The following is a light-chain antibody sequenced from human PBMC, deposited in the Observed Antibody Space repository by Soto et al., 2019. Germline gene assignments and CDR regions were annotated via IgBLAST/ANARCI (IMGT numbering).Light chain of an antibody. CDR1: SSDVGSYNL. V-gene: IGLV2-23*02. CDR3: CSYAGSSTYI. Sequence: QSVLTQPASVSGFPGQSITISCTGTSSDVGSYNLVSWYQQHPGKAPKLMIYKVSKRPSGVSNRFSGSKSGNTASLTISGLQAEDEADYYCCSYAGSSTYIFGTGTKVTVL. CDR2: KVS. J-gene: IGLJ1*01.